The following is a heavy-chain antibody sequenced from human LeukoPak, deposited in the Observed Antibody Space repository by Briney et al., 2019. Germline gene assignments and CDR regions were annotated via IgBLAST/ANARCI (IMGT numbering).Heavy chain of an antibody. D-gene: IGHD5-24*01. J-gene: IGHJ4*02. CDR2: IYYSGST. Sequence: KPSETLSLTCTVSGVSISSYYWSWIRQPPGKGLEWIGYIYYSGSTNYNPSLKSRVTISVDTSKNQFSLKLSSVTAADTAVYYCARAAREMATTPDFDYWGQGTLDTVSS. V-gene: IGHV4-59*01. CDR1: GVSISSYY. CDR3: ARAAREMATTPDFDY.